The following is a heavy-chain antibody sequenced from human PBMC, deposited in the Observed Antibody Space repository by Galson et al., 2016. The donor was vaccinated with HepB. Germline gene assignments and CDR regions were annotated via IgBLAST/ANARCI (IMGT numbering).Heavy chain of an antibody. CDR3: ARVYSVGSISPWGF. D-gene: IGHD5/OR15-5a*01. V-gene: IGHV4-39*02. CDR1: GGSMTRNIYS. J-gene: IGHJ4*02. CDR2: VYTSTIV. Sequence: ETLSLTCSVSGGSMTRNIYSWGWIRQHPGKGLEVIGSVYTSTIVYYNPSLKSRATISIDMSKNRVSLRLQSVTAADTATYYCARVYSVGSISPWGFWGPGTVVTVSS.